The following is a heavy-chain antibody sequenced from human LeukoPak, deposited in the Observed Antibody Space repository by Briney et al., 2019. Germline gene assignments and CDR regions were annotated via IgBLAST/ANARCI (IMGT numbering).Heavy chain of an antibody. CDR2: IDAYNGNT. V-gene: IGHV1-18*01. D-gene: IGHD3-10*01. J-gene: IGHJ4*02. CDR3: ARDYGSGSYRFDY. Sequence: GASVKVSCKASGYTFTTYGISRVRQAPGQGLEWMGWIDAYNGNTKYAQKLQGRVSMTTDTSTSTAYMELRSLRSDDTAVYYCARDYGSGSYRFDYWGQGTLVTVSS. CDR1: GYTFTTYG.